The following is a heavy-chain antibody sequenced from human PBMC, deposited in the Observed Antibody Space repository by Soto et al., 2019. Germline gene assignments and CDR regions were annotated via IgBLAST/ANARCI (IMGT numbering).Heavy chain of an antibody. CDR3: ASHYDMWSGYLSPVDY. CDR2: IDTSSTKI. CDR1: GYTFSDYY. D-gene: IGHD3-3*01. V-gene: IGHV3-11*01. J-gene: IGHJ4*02. Sequence: QVQLVESGGDLVKRGGSLRLSCAASGYTFSDYYMSWIRQAPGKGLEWISYIDTSSTKIYYAESVKGRFTISRDNAKNSLYLEMNSLRDEDPAVYYCASHYDMWSGYLSPVDYWGQGTLVTVSS.